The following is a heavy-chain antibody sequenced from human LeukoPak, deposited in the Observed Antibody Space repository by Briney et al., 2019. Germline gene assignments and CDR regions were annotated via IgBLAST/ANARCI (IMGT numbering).Heavy chain of an antibody. V-gene: IGHV3-30*03. D-gene: IGHD3-10*01. CDR1: GFNFANHA. J-gene: IGHJ4*02. Sequence: GGSLRLSCAASGFNFANHAMSWVRQAPGKGLEWVAVTSSDLNVKLYADSVKGRFTISRDNSRSTLYLQMNSLRPEDTAIYYCAREGYYGSGSPPSLYFDYWGQGTLVTVSS. CDR2: TSSDLNVK. CDR3: AREGYYGSGSPPSLYFDY.